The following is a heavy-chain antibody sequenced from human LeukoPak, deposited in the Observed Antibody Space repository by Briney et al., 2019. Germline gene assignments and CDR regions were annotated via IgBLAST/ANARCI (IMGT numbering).Heavy chain of an antibody. CDR3: ARIRGYSYGIDY. D-gene: IGHD5-18*01. V-gene: IGHV3-11*03. Sequence: GGSLRLSCAASEFAFSDYYMSWIRQAPGKGLESVSYISGSSSYTNYADSVKGRFTISRDNAKNSLYLQMNSLRAEDTAVYYCARIRGYSYGIDYWGQGTLVTVSS. CDR2: ISGSSSYT. J-gene: IGHJ4*02. CDR1: EFAFSDYY.